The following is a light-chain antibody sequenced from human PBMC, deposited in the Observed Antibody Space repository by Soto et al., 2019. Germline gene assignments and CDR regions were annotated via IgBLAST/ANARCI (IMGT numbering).Light chain of an antibody. CDR2: GNT. V-gene: IGLV1-40*01. CDR1: SSNIGSTYD. CDR3: QSYDDSLSVHYV. Sequence: QSALTQPPSVSGAPCQRVTISCTVRSSNIGSTYDVQWYQQLPGTAPKLLIHGNTNRPSGVPDRFSGSKSGTSASLAITGLQADDEADYYCQSYDDSLSVHYVFGTGTKVTVL. J-gene: IGLJ1*01.